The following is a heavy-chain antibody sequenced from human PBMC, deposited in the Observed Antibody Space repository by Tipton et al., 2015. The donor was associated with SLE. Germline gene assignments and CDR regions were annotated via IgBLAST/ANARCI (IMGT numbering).Heavy chain of an antibody. J-gene: IGHJ6*02. V-gene: IGHV3-30*02. CDR3: AKDEVLPARRMDV. Sequence: SVKGRFTISRDNSKNTLYLQMNSLRAEDTAVYYCAKDEVLPARRMDVWGQGTTVTASS. D-gene: IGHD2-2*01.